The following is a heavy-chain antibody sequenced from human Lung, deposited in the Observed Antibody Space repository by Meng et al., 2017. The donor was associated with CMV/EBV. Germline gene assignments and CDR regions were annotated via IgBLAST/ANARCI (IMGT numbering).Heavy chain of an antibody. CDR1: GFTFSNSY. CDR3: ARDPHFGALDY. J-gene: IGHJ4*02. V-gene: IGHV3-7*01. CDR2: IKYDGSEK. Sequence: GESLKISCIASGFTFSNSYMSWIRQPPGKGLEWVANIKYDGSEKAYVGSVKGRFTISRDNTKNSLYLQMNSLTAEDTAVYYCARDPHFGALDYWGQGTRVTVSS. D-gene: IGHD3-10*01.